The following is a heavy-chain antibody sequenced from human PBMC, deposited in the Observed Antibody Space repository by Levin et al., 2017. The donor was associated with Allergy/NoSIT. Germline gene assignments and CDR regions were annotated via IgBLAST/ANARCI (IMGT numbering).Heavy chain of an antibody. J-gene: IGHJ6*02. CDR2: IYPGDSDT. CDR3: ARHPGRYNGNVSPLNYYYYGMDV. D-gene: IGHD1-1*01. CDR1: GYSFTSYW. Sequence: GESLKISCKGSGYSFTSYWIGWVRQMPGKGLEWMGIIYPGDSDTRYSPSFQGQVTISADKSISTAYLQWSSLKASDTAMYYCARHPGRYNGNVSPLNYYYYGMDVWGQGTTVTVSS. V-gene: IGHV5-51*01.